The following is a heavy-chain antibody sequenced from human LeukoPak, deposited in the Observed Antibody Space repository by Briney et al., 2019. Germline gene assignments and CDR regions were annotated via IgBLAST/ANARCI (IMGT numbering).Heavy chain of an antibody. CDR2: TSDRGDYT. V-gene: IGHV3-23*01. Sequence: GGSLRLSCAASGFTFTSYSMSWVRQAPGKGLEWVSGTSDRGDYTYYADSVKGRFTISRDNSKNTLYLQMNSLRAEDTAVYYCAKDPLGSGSYLYYFDYWGQGTLVTVSS. J-gene: IGHJ4*02. CDR1: GFTFTSYS. CDR3: AKDPLGSGSYLYYFDY. D-gene: IGHD3-10*01.